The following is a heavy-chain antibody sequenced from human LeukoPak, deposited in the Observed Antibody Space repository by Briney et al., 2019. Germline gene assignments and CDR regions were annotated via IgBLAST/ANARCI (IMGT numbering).Heavy chain of an antibody. V-gene: IGHV4-61*02. CDR2: IYTSGST. D-gene: IGHD3-3*01. CDR3: ARVRILGWSPVAFRFDP. J-gene: IGHJ5*02. CDR1: GGSISSGSYY. Sequence: SETLSLTCTVSGGSISSGSYYWSWIRQPAGKGLEWIGRIYTSGSTNYNPSLKSRVTISVDTSKNQFSLKLSSVTAADTAVYYCARVRILGWSPVAFRFDPWGQGILVTVSS.